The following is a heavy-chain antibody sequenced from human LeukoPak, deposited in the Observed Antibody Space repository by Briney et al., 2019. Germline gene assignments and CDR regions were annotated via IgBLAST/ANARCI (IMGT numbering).Heavy chain of an antibody. J-gene: IGHJ6*03. D-gene: IGHD4-11*01. CDR3: ARGLSSTVTRYYYYYYYMDV. CDR2: INHSGGT. CDR1: GGSFSGYY. Sequence: PSETLSLTCAVYGGSFSGYYWSWIRQPPGKGLEWIGEINHSGGTNYNPSLKSRVTISVDTSKNQFSLKLSSVTAADTAVYYCARGLSSTVTRYYYYYYYMDVWGKGTTVTVSS. V-gene: IGHV4-34*01.